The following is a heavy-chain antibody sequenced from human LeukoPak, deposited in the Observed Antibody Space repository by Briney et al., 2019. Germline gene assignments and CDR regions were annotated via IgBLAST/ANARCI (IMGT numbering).Heavy chain of an antibody. J-gene: IGHJ6*02. V-gene: IGHV3-33*08. Sequence: PGGSLRLSCAASGFTFSSYGMHWVRQAPGKGLEWVAVIWYDGSNKYYADSVKGRFTISRDNSKNTLYLQMNSLRAEDTAVYYCARDGGSYGMDVWGQGTTVTVSS. CDR3: ARDGGSYGMDV. CDR2: IWYDGSNK. CDR1: GFTFSSYG. D-gene: IGHD3-3*01.